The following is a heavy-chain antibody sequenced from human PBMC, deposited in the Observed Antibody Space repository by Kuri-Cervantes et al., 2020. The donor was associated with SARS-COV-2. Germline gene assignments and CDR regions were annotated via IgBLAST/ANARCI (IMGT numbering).Heavy chain of an antibody. CDR1: GGSISSYY. Sequence: GSLRLSCTASGGSISSYYWSWIRQPAGKGLEWIGRIYTSGSTNYNPSLKSRVTMSVDTSKNQFSLKLSSVTAADTAVYYCARGGMVRFLYYWGQGTLVTVSS. J-gene: IGHJ4*02. CDR2: IYTSGST. V-gene: IGHV4-4*07. D-gene: IGHD3-3*01. CDR3: ARGGMVRFLYY.